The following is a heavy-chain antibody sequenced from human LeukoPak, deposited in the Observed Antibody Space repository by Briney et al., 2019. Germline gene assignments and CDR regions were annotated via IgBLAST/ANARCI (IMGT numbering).Heavy chain of an antibody. D-gene: IGHD4-17*01. CDR3: ARDTVTTFRFRDYYYYGMDV. J-gene: IGHJ6*02. CDR1: GFTVSTNY. Sequence: GGSLRLSGAASGFTVSTNYMNWVRQAPGKGLEWVSVIYSGGSTYYADSVKGRFTISRDNSKNTLYLQMNSLRAEDTAVYYCARDTVTTFRFRDYYYYGMDVWGQGTTVTVSS. V-gene: IGHV3-53*01. CDR2: IYSGGST.